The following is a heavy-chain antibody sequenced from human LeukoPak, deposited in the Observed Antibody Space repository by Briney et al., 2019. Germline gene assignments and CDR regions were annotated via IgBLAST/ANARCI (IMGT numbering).Heavy chain of an antibody. CDR3: AKAGGSYFGGFDY. V-gene: IGHV3-9*01. D-gene: IGHD1-26*01. J-gene: IGHJ4*02. Sequence: GRSLRLSCAASGFTFDDYAMHWVRQAPGKGLEWVSGISWNSGSIGYADSVKGRFTISRDNAKNTLYLQMNSLRAEDTASYYCAKAGGSYFGGFDYWGQGTLVTVSS. CDR1: GFTFDDYA. CDR2: ISWNSGSI.